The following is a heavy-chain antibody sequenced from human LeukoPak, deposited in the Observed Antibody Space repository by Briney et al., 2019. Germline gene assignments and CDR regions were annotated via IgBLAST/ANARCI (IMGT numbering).Heavy chain of an antibody. V-gene: IGHV1-2*02. CDR2: INPNSGGT. Sequence: ASVKVSCKASGYTFTGYYMHWVRQAPGQGLEWMGWINPNSGGTNYAQKFQGRVAMTRDTSISTAYMELSRLRSEDTAVYYCARDLMGVVVPAAIFDYWGQGTLVTVSS. D-gene: IGHD2-2*01. CDR1: GYTFTGYY. J-gene: IGHJ4*02. CDR3: ARDLMGVVVPAAIFDY.